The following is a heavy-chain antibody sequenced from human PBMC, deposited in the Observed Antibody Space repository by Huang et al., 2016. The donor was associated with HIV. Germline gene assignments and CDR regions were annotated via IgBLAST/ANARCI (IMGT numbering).Heavy chain of an antibody. CDR1: GASLNKFY. V-gene: IGHV4-59*01. CDR3: ARAFPSGALDY. J-gene: IGHJ4*02. Sequence: QVRLQESGPGLVRPSETLSPTCNVSGASLNKFYWNWIRQSPGKGLEWIGYLSYTGSTTYNPSLKSRVTIFQATSKNQCSLKLTSVTAADTAVYYCARAFPSGALDYWGQGTLVTVSS. CDR2: LSYTGST.